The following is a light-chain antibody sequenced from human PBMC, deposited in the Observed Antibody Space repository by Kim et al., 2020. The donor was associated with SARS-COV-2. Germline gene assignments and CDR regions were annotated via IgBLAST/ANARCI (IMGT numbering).Light chain of an antibody. Sequence: TVTISSTRSSGSIASNYVQWYQQRPGSAPTTVIYEDNQRPFGVPARFSGSIDSSSNSASLTISGLKTEDEADYYCQSYDSSNHWVFGGGTKLTVL. CDR1: SGSIASNY. CDR2: EDN. CDR3: QSYDSSNHWV. V-gene: IGLV6-57*03. J-gene: IGLJ3*02.